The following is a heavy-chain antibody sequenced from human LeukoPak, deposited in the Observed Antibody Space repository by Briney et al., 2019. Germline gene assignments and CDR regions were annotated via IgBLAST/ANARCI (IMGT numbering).Heavy chain of an antibody. CDR1: GYTFTSYG. J-gene: IGHJ4*02. CDR2: ISAYNGNT. D-gene: IGHD3-22*01. CDR3: AREPRNYYDSSGYDY. V-gene: IGHV1-18*01. Sequence: ASVTVSCKASGYTFTSYGISWVRQAPGQGLEWMGWISAYNGNTNYAQKLQGRVTMTTDTSTSTAYMELRSLRSDDTAVYYCAREPRNYYDSSGYDYWGQGTLVTVSS.